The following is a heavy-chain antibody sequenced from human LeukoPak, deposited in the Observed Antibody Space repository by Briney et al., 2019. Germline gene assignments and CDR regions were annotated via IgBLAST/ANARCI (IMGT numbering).Heavy chain of an antibody. CDR3: AKSCSSTSCYHNY. CDR1: GFTFSSYA. D-gene: IGHD2-2*01. CDR2: ISGSGGST. J-gene: IGHJ4*02. V-gene: IGHV3-23*01. Sequence: PGGSLRLSCAASGFTFSSYAMSWVRQAPGKGLEWVSAISGSGGSTYYADSVKGRFTISRDNSKNTLYLQMNSLRAEDTAVNYCAKSCSSTSCYHNYWGQGTLVTVSS.